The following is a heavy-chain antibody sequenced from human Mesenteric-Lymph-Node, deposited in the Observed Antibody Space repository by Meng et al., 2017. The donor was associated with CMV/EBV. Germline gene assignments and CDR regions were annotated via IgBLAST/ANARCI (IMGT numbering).Heavy chain of an antibody. D-gene: IGHD6-19*01. CDR3: ARQVTVAGRGWFDP. Sequence: SETLSLTCSVSGGSICSDSSYWGRIRQSPGKGLEWIGSIFYSEYTYYNPSLRSRVTLSVDTSKNQFSLRVSSVTAADTAVYYCARQVTVAGRGWFDPWGQGTLVTVSS. V-gene: IGHV4-39*07. CDR1: GGSICSDSSY. CDR2: IFYSEYT. J-gene: IGHJ5*02.